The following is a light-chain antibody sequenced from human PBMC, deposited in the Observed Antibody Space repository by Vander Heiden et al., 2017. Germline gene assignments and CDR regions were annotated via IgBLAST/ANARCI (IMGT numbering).Light chain of an antibody. J-gene: IGLJ2*01. CDR1: VLAIKS. V-gene: IGLV3-27*01. Sequence: SYELTQPFSVSVSPGQTARITCAGDVLAIKSARWFQQKPGQAPVLVIYKDSERPSVIPERFSGSSSGTTVTLTISGAQVEDEADYYCYSAADNNLGVFGGGTKLTVL. CDR2: KDS. CDR3: YSAADNNLGV.